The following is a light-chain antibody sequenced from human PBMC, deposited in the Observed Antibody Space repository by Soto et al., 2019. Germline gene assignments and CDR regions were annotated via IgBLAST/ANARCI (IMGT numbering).Light chain of an antibody. CDR2: EVN. Sequence: QSVLTQPASVSGSPGQSITISRTGSSSDVGSYNLVSWYQHHPGKAPKFVIYEVNKRPSGVPDRFSGSKSGNTASLTVSGLQAEDEADYYCSSYAGSSNVFGTGTKVTVL. V-gene: IGLV2-14*02. CDR1: SSDVGSYNL. J-gene: IGLJ1*01. CDR3: SSYAGSSNV.